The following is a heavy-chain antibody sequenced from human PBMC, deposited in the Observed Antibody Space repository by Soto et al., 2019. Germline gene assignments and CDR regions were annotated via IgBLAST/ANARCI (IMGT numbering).Heavy chain of an antibody. CDR3: ARVLRYYDILTGYSSFDY. D-gene: IGHD3-9*01. J-gene: IGHJ4*02. V-gene: IGHV4-34*01. CDR1: GGSFSGYY. CDR2: INHSGST. Sequence: PSETLSLTCAVYGGSFSGYYWSWIRQPPGKGLEWTGEINHSGSTNYNPSLKSRVTISVDTSKNQFSLKLSSVTAADTAVYYCARVLRYYDILTGYSSFDYWGQGTLVTVSS.